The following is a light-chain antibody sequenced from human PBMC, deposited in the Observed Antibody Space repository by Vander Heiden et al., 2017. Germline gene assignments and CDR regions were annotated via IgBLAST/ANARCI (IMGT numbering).Light chain of an antibody. Sequence: FQMTQSPSTLSASVGDSVTITCRASQSLSRWLTWYQPKPGKAPTLLIYGAASWESGVSSRFSGSGSGTEFTLTISSLQLDDFVTYHGKQENSYPWTFGQGTKVEIK. CDR1: QSLSRW. V-gene: IGKV1-5*01. J-gene: IGKJ1*01. CDR3: KQENSYPWT. CDR2: GAA.